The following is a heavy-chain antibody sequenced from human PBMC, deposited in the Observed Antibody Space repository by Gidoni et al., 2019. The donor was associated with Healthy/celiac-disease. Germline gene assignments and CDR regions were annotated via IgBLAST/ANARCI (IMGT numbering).Heavy chain of an antibody. CDR3: ASPYYDFWSGYTGMNAFDI. CDR2: ISYDGSNK. CDR1: GFTFSSYG. V-gene: IGHV3-30*03. Sequence: QVQLVESGGGVVQPGRSLRLSCAASGFTFSSYGLPWVRQAPGKGLEWVAVISYDGSNKYYADSVKGRFTISRDNSKNTLYLQMNSLRAEDTAVYYCASPYYDFWSGYTGMNAFDIWGQGTMVTVSS. J-gene: IGHJ3*02. D-gene: IGHD3-3*01.